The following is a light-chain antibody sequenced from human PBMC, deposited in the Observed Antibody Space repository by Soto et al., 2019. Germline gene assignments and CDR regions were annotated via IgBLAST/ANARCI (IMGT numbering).Light chain of an antibody. Sequence: EIVMTQSPATLSVSPGERATLSCRASQSVSSNLAWYQQKPGQAPRLLIYGASTRATGIPARFSGSGSGTEFTLTISSLQSEDFAVYYCQQHNNWPSGTFGQGTKLEIK. V-gene: IGKV3-15*01. CDR1: QSVSSN. CDR2: GAS. CDR3: QQHNNWPSGT. J-gene: IGKJ2*01.